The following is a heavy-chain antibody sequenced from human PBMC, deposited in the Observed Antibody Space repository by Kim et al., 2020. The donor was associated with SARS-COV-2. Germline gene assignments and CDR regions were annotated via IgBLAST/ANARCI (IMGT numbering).Heavy chain of an antibody. J-gene: IGHJ4*02. Sequence: THYADSVKGRFTSSRDNADNSLYLQMNSLRAEDTALYYCARESDVAGNDYWGQGTLVTVSS. V-gene: IGHV3-11*06. CDR2: T. CDR3: ARESDVAGNDY. D-gene: IGHD6-19*01.